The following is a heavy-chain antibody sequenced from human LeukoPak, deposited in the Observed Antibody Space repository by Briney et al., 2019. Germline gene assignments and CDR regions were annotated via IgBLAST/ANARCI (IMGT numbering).Heavy chain of an antibody. D-gene: IGHD3-22*01. V-gene: IGHV3-48*03. J-gene: IGHJ4*02. Sequence: GGSLRLSCAASGFTFSSYEMNWVRQAPGKGLQWVSDISSSGTTIYYADSVKGRFTTSRDNAKNSLYLQMNSLRAEDTAVYYCARFRSGHDSSGYCALDYWGQGTLVTVSS. CDR2: ISSSGTTI. CDR3: ARFRSGHDSSGYCALDY. CDR1: GFTFSSYE.